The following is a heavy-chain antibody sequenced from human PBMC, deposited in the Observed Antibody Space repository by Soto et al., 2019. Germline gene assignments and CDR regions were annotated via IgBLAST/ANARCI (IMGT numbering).Heavy chain of an antibody. CDR3: ARRRITDGYFAGPHYDFYGMDI. CDR2: ISRSSTYI. J-gene: IGHJ6*02. Sequence: LRLSCVASGFTFSSYSLSWVRQTPGKGLEWISCISRSSTYILYADSVKGRFTISRDNAKNSLFLQMNSLRAEDMAVYYCARRRITDGYFAGPHYDFYGMDIWGQGTTVTVSS. CDR1: GFTFSSYS. V-gene: IGHV3-21*06. D-gene: IGHD2-21*01.